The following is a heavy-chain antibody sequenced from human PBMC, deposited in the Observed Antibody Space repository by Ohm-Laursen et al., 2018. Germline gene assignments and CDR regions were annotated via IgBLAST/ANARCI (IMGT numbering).Heavy chain of an antibody. V-gene: IGHV4-39*01. CDR1: GGSISSSSYY. CDR2: IYYSGST. D-gene: IGHD3-10*01. J-gene: IGHJ3*02. CDR3: ARNMVRGVMRAFDI. Sequence: SETLSLTCTVFGGSISSSSYYWGWIRQPPGKGLEWIGSIYYSGSTYYNPSLKSRVTISVDTSKNQFSLKLSSVTAADTAVYYCARNMVRGVMRAFDIWGQGTMVTVSS.